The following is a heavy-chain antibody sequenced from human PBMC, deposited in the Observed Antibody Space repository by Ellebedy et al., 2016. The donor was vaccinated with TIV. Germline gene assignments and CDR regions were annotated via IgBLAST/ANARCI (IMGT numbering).Heavy chain of an antibody. CDR1: GYTFTSYG. J-gene: IGHJ4*02. CDR2: INPSNGDT. CDR3: ASVTYSSFSPFDY. V-gene: IGHV1-2*02. Sequence: ASVKVSXXASGYTFTSYGISWVRQAPGQGLEWMGWINPSNGDTNYAQKFQGRVTMTRDTSSSTAHMELSRLTSDDTAIYYCASVTYSSFSPFDYWGQGTLVTVSS. D-gene: IGHD6-19*01.